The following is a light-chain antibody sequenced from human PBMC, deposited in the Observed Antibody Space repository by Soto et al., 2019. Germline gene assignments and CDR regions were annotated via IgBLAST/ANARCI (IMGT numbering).Light chain of an antibody. CDR1: QSVSTY. CDR2: DAS. J-gene: IGKJ4*01. CDR3: QQRQQRSNWLT. Sequence: VVLTQSPATLSLSPGERATLSCRASQSVSTYLAWYQQRPGQAPRLLIYDASNRATGIPARFSGSGYGTDFTLTISRLEPEDFAVYYCQQRQQRSNWLTFGGGTKVAMK. V-gene: IGKV3-11*01.